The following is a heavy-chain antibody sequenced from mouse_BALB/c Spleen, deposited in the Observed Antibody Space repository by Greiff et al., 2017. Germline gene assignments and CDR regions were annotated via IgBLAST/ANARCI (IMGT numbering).Heavy chain of an antibody. V-gene: IGHV5-6-3*01. CDR3: ASLTTATGHFDY. J-gene: IGHJ2*01. D-gene: IGHD1-2*01. CDR2: INSNGGST. Sequence: EVQGVESGGGLVQPGGSLKLSCAASGFTFSSYGMSWVRQTPDKRLELVATINSNGGSTYYPDSVKGRFTIARDNAKNTLYLQMSSLKSEDTAMYYCASLTTATGHFDYWGQGTTLTVSS. CDR1: GFTFSSYG.